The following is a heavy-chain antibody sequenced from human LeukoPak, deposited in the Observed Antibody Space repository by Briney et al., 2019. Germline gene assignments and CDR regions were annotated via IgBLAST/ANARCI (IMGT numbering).Heavy chain of an antibody. CDR1: GYTVTSYY. Sequence: ASVKVSCKASGYTVTSYYMHWVRQAPGQGLEWMGIINPSGGSTSYAQKFQGRVTMTRDMSTSTVYMELSSLRSADTAVYYCARGDWATVTLYWGQGTLVTVST. J-gene: IGHJ4*02. D-gene: IGHD4-17*01. CDR3: ARGDWATVTLY. V-gene: IGHV1-46*01. CDR2: INPSGGST.